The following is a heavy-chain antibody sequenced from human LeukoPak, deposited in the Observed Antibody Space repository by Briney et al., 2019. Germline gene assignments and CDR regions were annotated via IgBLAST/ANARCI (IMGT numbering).Heavy chain of an antibody. D-gene: IGHD6-19*01. CDR3: ALNPGIAVAGVAFDI. V-gene: IGHV3-7*01. CDR2: IKQDGSEK. CDR1: GFTFSRYW. J-gene: IGHJ3*02. Sequence: GGSLRLSCAASGFTFSRYWMTWVRQAPGKGLEWVANIKQDGSEKYYVDSVKGRFTISRDNAKNSLYLQMNSLRAEDTAVYYCALNPGIAVAGVAFDIWGQGTMVTVSS.